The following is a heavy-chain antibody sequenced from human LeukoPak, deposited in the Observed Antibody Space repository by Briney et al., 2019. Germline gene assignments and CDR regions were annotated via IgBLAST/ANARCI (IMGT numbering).Heavy chain of an antibody. Sequence: GASVKVSCKASGYTFTGYAIQWVRQAPGQRLEWMGWINAGNGNTKYSQKFQGRVTITRDTSANTVYMELSSLRSEDTAVYYCARGPLGRNGDYSDYWGQGTLVTVSS. CDR2: INAGNGNT. D-gene: IGHD7-27*01. V-gene: IGHV1-3*01. J-gene: IGHJ4*02. CDR3: ARGPLGRNGDYSDY. CDR1: GYTFTGYA.